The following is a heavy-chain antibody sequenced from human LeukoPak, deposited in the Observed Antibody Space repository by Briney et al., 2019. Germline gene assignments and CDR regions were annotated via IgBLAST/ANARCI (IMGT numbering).Heavy chain of an antibody. CDR3: AREVYGDNYFDY. V-gene: IGHV3-66*01. D-gene: IGHD4-17*01. Sequence: GGSLRLSCAASGFSVSSNYMSWVRQAPGKGLEWVSVIYSGSTTYYADSVKGRFTISRDNANNALSLQMNSLRAEDTAVYYCAREVYGDNYFDYWGRGTLVTVAS. J-gene: IGHJ4*02. CDR1: GFSVSSNY. CDR2: IYSGSTT.